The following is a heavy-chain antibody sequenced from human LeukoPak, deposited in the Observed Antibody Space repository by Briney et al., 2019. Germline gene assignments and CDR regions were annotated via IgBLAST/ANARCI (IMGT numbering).Heavy chain of an antibody. D-gene: IGHD6-6*01. CDR2: IIPIFGTA. Sequence: AASVTVSCTASGGTFSSYAISWVRQAPGQGLEWMGGIIPIFGTANYAQKLQGRVTITTDESTSTAYMELSSLRSEDTAVYYCARVHEIAARDRDWNWFDPWGQGALVTVSS. V-gene: IGHV1-69*05. CDR1: GGTFSSYA. CDR3: ARVHEIAARDRDWNWFDP. J-gene: IGHJ5*02.